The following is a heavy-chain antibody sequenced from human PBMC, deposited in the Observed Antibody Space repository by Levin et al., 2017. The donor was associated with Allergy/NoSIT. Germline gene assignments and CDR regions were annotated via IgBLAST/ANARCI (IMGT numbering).Heavy chain of an antibody. V-gene: IGHV3-23*01. CDR3: AKIGRALITGPIDY. J-gene: IGHJ4*02. Sequence: GGSLRLSCAASGFTFSSYAMSWVRQAPGKGLEWVSAISGSGGSTYYADSVKGRFTISGDNSKNTLYLQMNSLRAEDTAVYYCAKIGRALITGPIDYWGQGTLVTVSS. CDR2: ISGSGGST. CDR1: GFTFSSYA. D-gene: IGHD1-20*01.